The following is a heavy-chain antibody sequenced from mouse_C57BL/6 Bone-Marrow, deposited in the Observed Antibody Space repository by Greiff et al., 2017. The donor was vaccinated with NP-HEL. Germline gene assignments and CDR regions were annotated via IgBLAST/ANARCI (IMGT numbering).Heavy chain of an antibody. Sequence: QVHVKQSGAELARPGASVKLSCKASGYTFTSYGISWVKQRTGQGLEWIGEIYPRSGNTYYNEKFKGKATLTADKSSSTAYMELRSLTSEDSAVYFCAREGPPGSYYAMDYWGQGTSVTVSS. V-gene: IGHV1-81*01. J-gene: IGHJ4*01. D-gene: IGHD3-3*01. CDR2: IYPRSGNT. CDR3: AREGPPGSYYAMDY. CDR1: GYTFTSYG.